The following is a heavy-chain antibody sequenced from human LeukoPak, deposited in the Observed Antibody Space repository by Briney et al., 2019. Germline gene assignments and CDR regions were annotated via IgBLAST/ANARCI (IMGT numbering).Heavy chain of an antibody. V-gene: IGHV1-2*02. CDR3: ARVVCSGGLCYYFDF. Sequence: ASVKVSCKASGYTFTGYYMHWVRQAPGQGFEWMGWINPNSGGTNYAQKFQGRVTMTRDTSISTAYMELSRLTSDDTAVYYCARVVCSGGLCYYFDFWGHGTLVTLSS. D-gene: IGHD2-15*01. CDR2: INPNSGGT. CDR1: GYTFTGYY. J-gene: IGHJ4*01.